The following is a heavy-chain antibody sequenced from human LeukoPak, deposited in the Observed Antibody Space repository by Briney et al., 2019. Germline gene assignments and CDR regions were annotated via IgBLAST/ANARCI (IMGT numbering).Heavy chain of an antibody. Sequence: PGGSLRLSCAASGFTFSSYAMSWVRQAPGKGLEWVSAISGSGGSTYYADSVKGRFTISRDNSKNTLYLQMNSLRAEDTAVYYCAKDFWANSYGVYYYYGMDVWGQGTTVTVSS. CDR1: GFTFSSYA. CDR2: ISGSGGST. CDR3: AKDFWANSYGVYYYYGMDV. J-gene: IGHJ6*02. D-gene: IGHD5-18*01. V-gene: IGHV3-23*01.